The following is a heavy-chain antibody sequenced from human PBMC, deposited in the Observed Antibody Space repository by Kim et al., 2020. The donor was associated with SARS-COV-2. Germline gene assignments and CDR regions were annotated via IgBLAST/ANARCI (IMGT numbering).Heavy chain of an antibody. J-gene: IGHJ5*02. Sequence: ASVKVSCKASGYTFTHYAMNWVRQAPGQGLEWMGWINTHTGNPTYAQGFTGRFVFALDTSVSTAYLQISSLKAEDTAVYYCARKEDNWFDPWGQGTLVTVSS. V-gene: IGHV7-4-1*02. CDR3: ARKEDNWFDP. CDR2: INTHTGNP. CDR1: GYTFTHYA.